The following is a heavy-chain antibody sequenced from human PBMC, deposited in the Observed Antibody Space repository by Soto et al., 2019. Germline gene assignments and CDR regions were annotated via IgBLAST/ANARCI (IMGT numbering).Heavy chain of an antibody. J-gene: IGHJ6*03. D-gene: IGHD2-15*01. V-gene: IGHV4-34*01. CDR3: ASWFVSAATHPKDYYYYYMDV. Sequence: SETLSLTCAVYGGSFSGYYWSWIRQPPGKGLEWIGEINHSGSTNYNPSLKSRVTISVDTSKNQFSLKLNSVTAADTAVYYCASWFVSAATHPKDYYYYYMDVWGKGTTVTVSS. CDR2: INHSGST. CDR1: GGSFSGYY.